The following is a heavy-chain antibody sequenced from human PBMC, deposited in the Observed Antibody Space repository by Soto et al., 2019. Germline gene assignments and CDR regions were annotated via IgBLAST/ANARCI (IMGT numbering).Heavy chain of an antibody. CDR1: GGTFSSYA. CDR2: IIPIFGTA. V-gene: IGHV1-69*13. D-gene: IGHD3-3*01. CDR3: ARGANYDFWSGYSSEGYYGMDV. J-gene: IGHJ6*02. Sequence: SVKVSCKASGGTFSSYAISWVRQAPGQGLEWMGGIIPIFGTANYAQKFQGRVTITADESTSTAYMELSSLRSEDTAVYYCARGANYDFWSGYSSEGYYGMDVWGQGTTVTVSS.